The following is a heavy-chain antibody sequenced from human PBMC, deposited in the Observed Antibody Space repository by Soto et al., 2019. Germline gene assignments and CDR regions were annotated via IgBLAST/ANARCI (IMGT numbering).Heavy chain of an antibody. CDR1: GGSISSSSYY. CDR2: IYYSGST. Sequence: SETLSLTCTVSGGSISSSSYYWGWIRQPPGKGLEWIVSIYYSGSTYYNPSLKSRVTISVDTSKNQFSLKLSSVTAADTAVYYCARTTRSGALGVWFDPWGQGTRVTVSS. CDR3: ARTTRSGALGVWFDP. V-gene: IGHV4-39*01. D-gene: IGHD1-26*01. J-gene: IGHJ5*02.